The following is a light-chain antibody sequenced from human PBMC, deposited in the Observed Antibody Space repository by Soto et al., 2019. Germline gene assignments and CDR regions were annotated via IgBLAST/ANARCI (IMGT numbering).Light chain of an antibody. J-gene: IGKJ2*01. Sequence: DIQMTQSPSTLSASVGDRVTITCRASQSISSWLAWYQQKPGKAPTLLIYDASSLESGVPSRFSGSGSGTEFTLTISSLQPDDFATEYCQKYTSSAPMYPFGQGTQLHIK. CDR3: QKYTSSAPMYP. CDR2: DAS. V-gene: IGKV1-5*01. CDR1: QSISSW.